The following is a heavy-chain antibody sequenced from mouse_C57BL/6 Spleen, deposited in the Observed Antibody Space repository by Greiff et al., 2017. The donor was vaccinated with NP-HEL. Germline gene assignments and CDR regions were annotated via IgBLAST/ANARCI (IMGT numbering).Heavy chain of an antibody. CDR2: IDPSDSET. CDR1: GYTSTSYW. V-gene: IGHV1-52*01. J-gene: IGHJ1*03. D-gene: IGHD2-5*01. Sequence: QVQLQQSGAELVRPGSSVKLSCKASGYTSTSYWMHWVKQRPIQGLEWIGNIDPSDSETHYNQKFKDKATLTVDKSSSTAYMQLSSLTSEDSAVYYCAMDYSNYGGYFDVWGTGTTVTVSS. CDR3: AMDYSNYGGYFDV.